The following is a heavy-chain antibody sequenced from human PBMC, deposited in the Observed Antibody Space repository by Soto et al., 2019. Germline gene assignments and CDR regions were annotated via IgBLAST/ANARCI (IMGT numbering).Heavy chain of an antibody. V-gene: IGHV6-1*01. D-gene: IGHD3-10*01. CDR3: ARGNALDV. CDR1: GDSVSSDITS. Sequence: SQTLSLTCAISGDSVSSDITSWNWIRQSPSRGLEWLGRTYYRSKWFHDYAVSVKSRITINPDTSKNQLSLELNSMTPEDTAVYYCARGNALDVWGQGTVGTVSS. CDR2: TYYRSKWFH. J-gene: IGHJ3*01.